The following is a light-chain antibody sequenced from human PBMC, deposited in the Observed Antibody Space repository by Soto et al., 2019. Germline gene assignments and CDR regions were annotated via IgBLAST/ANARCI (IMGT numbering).Light chain of an antibody. V-gene: IGLV2-11*01. CDR3: CSYGGGHTPLV. CDR1: RSDVGGYNY. CDR2: DVS. J-gene: IGLJ2*01. Sequence: QSVLTQPRSVSGSPGQSVTISCTGSRSDVGGYNYVSWYQQHPGKAPKLMIYDVSKRPSGVPGRFSGSKSGNTASLTISGLQAEDEADYYCCSYGGGHTPLVFGGGTK.